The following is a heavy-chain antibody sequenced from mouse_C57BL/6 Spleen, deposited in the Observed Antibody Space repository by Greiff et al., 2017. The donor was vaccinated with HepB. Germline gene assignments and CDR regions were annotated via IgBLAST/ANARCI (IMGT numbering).Heavy chain of an antibody. V-gene: IGHV3-6*01. D-gene: IGHD4-1*01. CDR1: GYSTTSGYY. J-gene: IGHJ3*01. Sequence: DVKLVESGPGLVKPSQSLSLTCSVTGYSTTSGYYWNWIRQFPGNKLEWMGYISYDGSNNYNPSLKNRISITRDTSKNQFFLKLNSVTTEDTATYYCARDLLLGRRFAYWGQGTLVTVSA. CDR2: ISYDGSN. CDR3: ARDLLLGRRFAY.